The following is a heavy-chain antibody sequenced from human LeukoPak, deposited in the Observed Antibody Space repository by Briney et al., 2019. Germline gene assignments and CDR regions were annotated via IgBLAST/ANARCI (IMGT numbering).Heavy chain of an antibody. CDR3: ARNNYVTHFYGLDV. CDR1: GGSTSSYY. V-gene: IGHV4-59*01. J-gene: IGHJ6*02. D-gene: IGHD4-11*01. CDR2: IYYSGST. Sequence: PSETLSLTCTVSGGSTSSYYWSWIRQPPGKGLEWIGYIYYSGSTNYNPSLKSRVTISVDTSKNQFSLKLSSVTAADTAVYFCARNNYVTHFYGLDVWGQGTTVTVSS.